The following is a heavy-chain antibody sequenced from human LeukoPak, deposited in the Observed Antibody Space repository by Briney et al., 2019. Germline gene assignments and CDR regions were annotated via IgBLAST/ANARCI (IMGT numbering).Heavy chain of an antibody. CDR1: GGTFSSYA. V-gene: IGHV1-69*05. CDR3: SRAVRFLGGWGGSWFDP. Sequence: ASVKVSCKASGGTFSSYAISWVRQAPGQGLEWMGGIIPIFGTANYAQKFQGRVTITTDESTSTAYMELSSLRSEATAVYCCSRAVRFLGGWGGSWFDPWGQGTLVTVSS. J-gene: IGHJ5*02. CDR2: IIPIFGTA. D-gene: IGHD3-3*01.